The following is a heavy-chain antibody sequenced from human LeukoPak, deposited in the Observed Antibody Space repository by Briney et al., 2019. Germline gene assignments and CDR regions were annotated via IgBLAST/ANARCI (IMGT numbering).Heavy chain of an antibody. V-gene: IGHV1-69-2*01. CDR2: VDPEDGET. CDR1: GYTFTDYY. Sequence: ASVKVSCKVSGYTFTDYYMHWVQQAPGKGLEWTGLVDPEDGETIYAEKFQGRVTITADTSTDTAYMELSSLRSEDTAVYYCATGYYDSSGFGTLSPHRFDYWGQGTLVTVSS. D-gene: IGHD3-22*01. J-gene: IGHJ4*02. CDR3: ATGYYDSSGFGTLSPHRFDY.